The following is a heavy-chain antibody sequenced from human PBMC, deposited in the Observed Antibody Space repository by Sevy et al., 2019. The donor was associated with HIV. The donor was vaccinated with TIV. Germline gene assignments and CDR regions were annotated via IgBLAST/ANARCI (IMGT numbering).Heavy chain of an antibody. CDR2: LIPIFRTS. CDR3: SRDRGPAAISDAFDI. CDR1: GGNLHNYG. V-gene: IGHV1-69*13. J-gene: IGHJ3*02. D-gene: IGHD2-2*02. Sequence: ASLKVSCKASGGNLHNYGINWVRQAPGQGLEWMGGLIPIFRTSTYAQNFRGGITFAADEATSTFYLEMSSLRADDTAVYYCSRDRGPAAISDAFDIWGQGTMVTVSS.